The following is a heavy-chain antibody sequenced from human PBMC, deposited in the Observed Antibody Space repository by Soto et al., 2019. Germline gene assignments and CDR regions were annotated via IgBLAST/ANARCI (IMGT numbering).Heavy chain of an antibody. D-gene: IGHD2-21*01. CDR3: ATDLIGDRYYYYGMDV. V-gene: IGHV4-59*12. Sequence: SETLSLTCTVSGGSFGNYYWSLIRQPPGKGLEWIGYIYYRGSTNYNPSLKSRATISIDTSKHQLALRLSSVTAADTAVYYCATDLIGDRYYYYGMDVWGQGTTVTVSS. CDR1: GGSFGNYY. CDR2: IYYRGST. J-gene: IGHJ6*02.